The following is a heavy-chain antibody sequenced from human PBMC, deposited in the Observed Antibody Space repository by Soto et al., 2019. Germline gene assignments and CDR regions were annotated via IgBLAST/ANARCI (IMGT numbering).Heavy chain of an antibody. CDR3: AREYCSGGSCYFDY. V-gene: IGHV4-61*01. Sequence: SETLSLTCTVSGGSVSSGSYYWSWIRQPPGKGLECIGYIYYSGSTNYNPSLKSRVTISVDTSKNQFSLKLSSVTAADTAVYYCAREYCSGGSCYFDYWGQGTLVTVSS. J-gene: IGHJ4*02. CDR2: IYYSGST. CDR1: GGSVSSGSYY. D-gene: IGHD2-15*01.